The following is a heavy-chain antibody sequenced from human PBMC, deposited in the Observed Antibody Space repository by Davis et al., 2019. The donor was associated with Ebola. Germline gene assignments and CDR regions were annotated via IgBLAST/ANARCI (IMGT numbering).Heavy chain of an antibody. CDR1: GFTFSSYN. CDR2: ISSSSSYI. D-gene: IGHD4-17*01. CDR3: AKERTVIYYYYGMDV. J-gene: IGHJ6*02. Sequence: GGSLRLSCAASGFTFSSYNMNWVRQAPGKGLEWVSSISSSSSYIYYADSVKGRFTISRDNAKNSLYLQMNSLRAEDTAVYYCAKERTVIYYYYGMDVWGQGTTVTVSS. V-gene: IGHV3-21*01.